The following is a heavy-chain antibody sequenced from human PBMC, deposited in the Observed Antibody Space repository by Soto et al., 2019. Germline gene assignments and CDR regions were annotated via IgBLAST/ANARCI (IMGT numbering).Heavy chain of an antibody. V-gene: IGHV4-30-2*01. J-gene: IGHJ6*02. Sequence: SENLSLTCALPGGSISSCGYSWSWIRHPPVKGLEWIGYIYHRGSTYDNPSLKSRVTISVDRSKNQFSLRLSSVTAADTAVYYCAGLDMADYYYGMDVWGQGTTVT. D-gene: IGHD2-15*01. CDR2: IYHRGST. CDR1: GGSISSCGYS. CDR3: AGLDMADYYYGMDV.